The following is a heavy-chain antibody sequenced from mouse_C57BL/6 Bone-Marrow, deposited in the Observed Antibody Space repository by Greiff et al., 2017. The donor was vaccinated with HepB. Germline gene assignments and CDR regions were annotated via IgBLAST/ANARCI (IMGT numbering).Heavy chain of an antibody. D-gene: IGHD2-3*01. V-gene: IGHV5-12*01. CDR2: ISNGGGST. Sequence: DVKLVESGGGLVQPGGSLKLSCAASGFTFSDYYMYWVRQTPEKRLEWVAYISNGGGSTYYPDTVKGRFTISRDNAKNTLYLQMSRLKSEDTAMYYCARHPRWPEGTWFAYWGQGTLVTVSA. J-gene: IGHJ3*01. CDR3: ARHPRWPEGTWFAY. CDR1: GFTFSDYY.